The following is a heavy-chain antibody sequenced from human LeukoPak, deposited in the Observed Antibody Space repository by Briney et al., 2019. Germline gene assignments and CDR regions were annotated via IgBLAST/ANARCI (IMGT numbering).Heavy chain of an antibody. J-gene: IGHJ4*02. CDR2: ISGSGGST. V-gene: IGHV3-23*01. CDR1: GFTFSSYA. D-gene: IGHD3-16*02. Sequence: PGGSLRLSCAASGFTFSSYAMSWVRQAPGKGLEWVSAISGSGGSTYYADSVKGRFTISRDNSKNTLYLQMNSLRAEDTAVYYCALSRHGELRLGELSLNYWGQGTLVTVSS. CDR3: ALSRHGELRLGELSLNY.